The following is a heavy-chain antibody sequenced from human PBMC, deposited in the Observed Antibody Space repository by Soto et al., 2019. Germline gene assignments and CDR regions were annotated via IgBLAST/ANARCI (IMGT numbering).Heavy chain of an antibody. Sequence: PGGSLRLSCAASGLTFSLYGMQWVRQAPGKGLEWVAVIWYDESNKYYADSAKGRFTISRDNSKNTLYLQMSGLTAEDTAVYYCARSPYTSGHHYGMDAWGQGTTVTVSS. CDR3: ARSPYTSGHHYGMDA. J-gene: IGHJ6*02. CDR1: GLTFSLYG. D-gene: IGHD3-22*01. CDR2: IWYDESNK. V-gene: IGHV3-33*01.